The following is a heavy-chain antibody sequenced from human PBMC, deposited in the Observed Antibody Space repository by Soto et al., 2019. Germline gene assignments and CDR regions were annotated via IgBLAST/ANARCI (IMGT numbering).Heavy chain of an antibody. CDR3: ARGSAGTSYNWFDP. D-gene: IGHD1-1*01. CDR1: GGTFSSYA. J-gene: IGHJ5*02. V-gene: IGHV1-69*13. Sequence: GASVEVSCKASGGTFSSYAISWVRQAPGQGLEWMGGIIPIFGTANYAQKFQGRVTITADESTSTAYMELSSLRSEDTAVYYCARGSAGTSYNWFDPWGQGTLVTVSS. CDR2: IIPIFGTA.